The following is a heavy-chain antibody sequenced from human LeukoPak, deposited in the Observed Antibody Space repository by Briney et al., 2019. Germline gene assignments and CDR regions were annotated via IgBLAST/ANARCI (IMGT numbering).Heavy chain of an antibody. CDR3: TRGGGYVHFDY. D-gene: IGHD5-12*01. CDR1: GFTFGDYA. CDR2: IRSKAYGGTT. Sequence: PGGSLRLSCTASGFTFGDYAMSWFRQAPGKGLEWVGFIRSKAYGGTTEYAASVKGRFTISRDESKSIAYLQMNSLKTEDTAVYYCTRGGGYVHFDYWGQGTLVTVSS. V-gene: IGHV3-49*03. J-gene: IGHJ4*02.